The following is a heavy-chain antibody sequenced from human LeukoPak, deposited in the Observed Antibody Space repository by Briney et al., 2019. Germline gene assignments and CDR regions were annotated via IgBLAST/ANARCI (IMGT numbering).Heavy chain of an antibody. J-gene: IGHJ3*02. CDR1: GFTFSSYW. CDR3: ATHYDIAVAGSDAFDI. Sequence: PGGSLRLSCAASGFTFSSYWMSWVRQAPGKGLEWVAVISYDGSNKYYADSVKGRFTISRDNSKNTLYLQMNSLRAEDTAVYYCATHYDIAVAGSDAFDIWGQGTMVTVSS. D-gene: IGHD6-19*01. V-gene: IGHV3-30*03. CDR2: ISYDGSNK.